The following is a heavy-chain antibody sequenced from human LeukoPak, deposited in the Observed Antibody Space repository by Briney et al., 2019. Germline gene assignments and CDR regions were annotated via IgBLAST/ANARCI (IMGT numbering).Heavy chain of an antibody. CDR3: ARGSRSYVLDY. Sequence: SQTLSLNCTVSGGSISSGSYYWRWLRQPPGKGLEWIVRIYTSGSTNYNPSLKSRITISVDTSKNQFSLKLSSVTAADTAVYYCARGSRSYVLDYWGQGTLVTVSS. CDR1: GGSISSGSYY. CDR2: IYTSGST. V-gene: IGHV4-61*02. J-gene: IGHJ4*02. D-gene: IGHD1-26*01.